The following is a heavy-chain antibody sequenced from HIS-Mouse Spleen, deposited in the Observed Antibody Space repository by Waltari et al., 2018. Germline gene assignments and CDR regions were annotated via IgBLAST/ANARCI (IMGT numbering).Heavy chain of an antibody. CDR3: ARGHDYSNYFDY. CDR2: VNPNSANT. D-gene: IGHD4-4*01. J-gene: IGHJ4*02. V-gene: IGHV1-8*01. CDR1: GNTFTSRD. Sequence: QVQLVQSGAEVTKPGAVVKVSRQASGNTFTSRDINSVLPSIGHGLEWMGWVNPNSANTGYAQKFQGRVTMTRNTSRSTAYMELSSLRSEDTAVYYCARGHDYSNYFDYWGQGTLVTVSS.